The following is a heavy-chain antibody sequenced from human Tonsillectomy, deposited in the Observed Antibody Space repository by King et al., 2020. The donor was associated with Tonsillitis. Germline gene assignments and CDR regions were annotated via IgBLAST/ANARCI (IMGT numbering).Heavy chain of an antibody. Sequence: VQLVQSGAEVKKPGASVKVSCKASGYTFISFGISWVRQAPGQGLDWMGWISTYNGYTNYPQKLQGRVTMPTDTSTSTAYMELRSLRSDDTAVYDCARSLSWSGYMLDNWGQGTLVTVSS. CDR3: ARSLSWSGYMLDN. CDR2: ISTYNGYT. CDR1: GYTFISFG. J-gene: IGHJ4*02. V-gene: IGHV1-18*01. D-gene: IGHD3-3*01.